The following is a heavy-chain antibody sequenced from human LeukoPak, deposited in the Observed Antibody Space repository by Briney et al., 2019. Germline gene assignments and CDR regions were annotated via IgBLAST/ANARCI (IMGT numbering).Heavy chain of an antibody. V-gene: IGHV3-74*01. CDR1: GFTFSTSW. D-gene: IGHD3-10*01. CDR2: INTDGNTR. CDR3: AKDLGLWFGELSDY. J-gene: IGHJ4*02. Sequence: GGSLRLSCATSGFTFSTSWMHWVRQAPGKGLVWVSRINTDGNTRDYADSVKGRFTISRDNSKNTLYLQMNSLRAEDTAVYYCAKDLGLWFGELSDYWGQGTLVTVSS.